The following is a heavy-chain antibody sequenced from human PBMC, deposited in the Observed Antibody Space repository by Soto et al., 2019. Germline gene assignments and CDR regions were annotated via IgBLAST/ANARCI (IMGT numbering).Heavy chain of an antibody. CDR3: AKGNLRFLEWAPIYYYYGMDV. CDR1: GGTFSSYA. Sequence: QVQLVQSGAEVKKPGSSVNVSCKASGGTFSSYAISWVRQAPGQGLEWMGGIIPIFGTANYAQKFQGGFTITADESTSPAYMELSSLRSEDTAVYYCAKGNLRFLEWAPIYYYYGMDVWGQGTTVTVSS. V-gene: IGHV1-69*12. CDR2: IIPIFGTA. J-gene: IGHJ6*02. D-gene: IGHD3-3*01.